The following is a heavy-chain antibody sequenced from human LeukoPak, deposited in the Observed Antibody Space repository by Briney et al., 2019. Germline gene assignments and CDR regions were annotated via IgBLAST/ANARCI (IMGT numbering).Heavy chain of an antibody. J-gene: IGHJ5*02. CDR2: INHSGST. Sequence: SETLSLTCAVYGGSFSGYYWSWIRQPPGKGLEWIGEINHSGSTNYNPSLKSRVTMSVDTSKNQFSLKLSSVTAADTAVYYCAKDDFWSGYWTGGWFDPWGQGTLVTVSS. CDR3: AKDDFWSGYWTGGWFDP. CDR1: GGSFSGYY. D-gene: IGHD3-3*01. V-gene: IGHV4-34*01.